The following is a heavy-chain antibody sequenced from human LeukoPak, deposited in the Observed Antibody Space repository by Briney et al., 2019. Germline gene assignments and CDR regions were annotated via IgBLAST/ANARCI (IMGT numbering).Heavy chain of an antibody. CDR1: GYTFTSYY. Sequence: GASVKVSCKASGYTFTSYYMHWVRQAPGQGLEWMGGFDPEDGETIYAQKFQGRVTMTEDTSTDTAYMELSSLRSEDTAVYYCATADYYDSSGYLQHWGQGTLVTVSS. CDR2: FDPEDGET. D-gene: IGHD3-22*01. J-gene: IGHJ1*01. V-gene: IGHV1-24*01. CDR3: ATADYYDSSGYLQH.